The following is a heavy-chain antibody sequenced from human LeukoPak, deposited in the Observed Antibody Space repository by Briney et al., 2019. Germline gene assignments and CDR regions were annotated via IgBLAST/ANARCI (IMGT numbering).Heavy chain of an antibody. Sequence: SQTLSLTCAVSGGSISSGGYSWSWIRQPPGKGLEWIGYIYHSGSTYYNPSLKSRVTISVDRSKNQFSLKLSSVTAADTAVYYCARLNDYWYYFDYWGQGTLVTVSS. CDR2: IYHSGST. CDR3: ARLNDYWYYFDY. V-gene: IGHV4-30-2*01. D-gene: IGHD2-8*02. CDR1: GGSISSGGYS. J-gene: IGHJ4*02.